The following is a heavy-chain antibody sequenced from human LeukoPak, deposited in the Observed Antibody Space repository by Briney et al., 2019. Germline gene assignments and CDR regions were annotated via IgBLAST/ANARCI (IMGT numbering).Heavy chain of an antibody. CDR1: GGSISSYY. J-gene: IGHJ4*02. D-gene: IGHD3-3*01. V-gene: IGHV4-59*01. Sequence: PSETLSLTCTVSGGSISSYYRSWIRQPPGKGLEWIGYIYYSGSTNYNPSLKSRVTISVDTSKNQFSLKLSSVTAADTAVYYCARDEMNGFLDYWGQGTLVTVSS. CDR2: IYYSGST. CDR3: ARDEMNGFLDY.